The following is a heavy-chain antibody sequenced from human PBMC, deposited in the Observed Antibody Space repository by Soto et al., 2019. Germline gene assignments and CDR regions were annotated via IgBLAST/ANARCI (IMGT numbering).Heavy chain of an antibody. CDR3: GRDPRGGTTFDY. J-gene: IGHJ4*02. V-gene: IGHV1-69*13. Sequence: ASVKVSCKASGGTFSSYAISWARQAPGQGLEWMGGIIPIFGTANYAQKFQGRVTITADESTSAAYMELSSLRSEDTAVYYCGRDPRGGTTFDYWGQGTLVTVSS. CDR1: GGTFSSYA. CDR2: IIPIFGTA. D-gene: IGHD1-1*01.